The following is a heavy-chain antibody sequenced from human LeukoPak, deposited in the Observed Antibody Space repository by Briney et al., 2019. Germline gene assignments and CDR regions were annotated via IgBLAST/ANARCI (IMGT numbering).Heavy chain of an antibody. V-gene: IGHV4-59*08. D-gene: IGHD1-26*01. CDR2: IYYSGST. CDR3: ARLEWELPQSAAFDI. CDR1: GGSTSSYY. Sequence: SETLSLTCTVSGGSTSSYYWSWIRQPPGKGLEWIGYIYYSGSTNYNPSLKSRVTISVDTSKNQFSLKLSSVTAADTAVYYCARLEWELPQSAAFDIWGQGTMVTVSS. J-gene: IGHJ3*02.